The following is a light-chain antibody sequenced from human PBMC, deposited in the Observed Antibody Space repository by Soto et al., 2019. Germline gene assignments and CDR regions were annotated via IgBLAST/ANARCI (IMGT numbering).Light chain of an antibody. CDR2: DVS. CDR1: SSDVGGYNY. CDR3: SSYKTSNTRQIA. Sequence: QSVLTQPASVSGSPGHSITIFCTGTSSDVGGYNYVSWYQHHPGKAPKLMIYDVSNRPSGVSNRFSGSKSGNTASLTISGLQPEDDADHPCSSYKTSNTRQIALGTGPKSTVL. J-gene: IGLJ1*01. V-gene: IGLV2-14*03.